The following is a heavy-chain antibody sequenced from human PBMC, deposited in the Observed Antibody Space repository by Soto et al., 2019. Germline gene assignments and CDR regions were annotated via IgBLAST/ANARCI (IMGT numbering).Heavy chain of an antibody. CDR3: ARLPLWPTYNPGSVNNWFDP. D-gene: IGHD5-18*01. CDR2: IYYSGST. CDR1: GGSISSSSYY. V-gene: IGHV4-39*01. J-gene: IGHJ5*02. Sequence: KSSETLSLTCTVSGGSISSSSYYWGWIRQPPGKGLEWIGSIYYSGSTYYNPSLKSRVTISVDTSKNQFSLKLSSVTAADTAVYYCARLPLWPTYNPGSVNNWFDPWGQGTLVTVSS.